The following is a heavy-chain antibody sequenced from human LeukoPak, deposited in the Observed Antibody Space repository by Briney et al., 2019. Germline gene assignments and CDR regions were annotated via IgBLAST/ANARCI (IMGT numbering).Heavy chain of an antibody. CDR3: ARGERSPYYFDY. Sequence: PSETLSLTCTVSGGSISSGDYYWSWIRQTPGKGLEWIGYIYYSGSTYYNPSLKSRVTISVDTSKNQFSLKLNSVTAADTAVYYCARGERSPYYFDYWGQGTLVTVSS. D-gene: IGHD5-24*01. CDR2: IYYSGST. J-gene: IGHJ4*02. CDR1: GGSISSGDYY. V-gene: IGHV4-30-4*01.